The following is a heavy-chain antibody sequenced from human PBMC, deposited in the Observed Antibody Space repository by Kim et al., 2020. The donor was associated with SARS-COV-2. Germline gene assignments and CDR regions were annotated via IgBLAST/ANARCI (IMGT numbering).Heavy chain of an antibody. J-gene: IGHJ5*02. CDR1: GYTFTSYG. D-gene: IGHD3-10*01. Sequence: ASVKVSCKASGYTFTSYGISWVRQAPGQGLEWMGWISAYNGNTNYAQKLQGRVTMTTDTSTSTAYMELRSLRSDDTAVYYCAREVHMVRGSRISGPNWFDPWGQGTLVTVSS. CDR3: AREVHMVRGSRISGPNWFDP. V-gene: IGHV1-18*01. CDR2: ISAYNGNT.